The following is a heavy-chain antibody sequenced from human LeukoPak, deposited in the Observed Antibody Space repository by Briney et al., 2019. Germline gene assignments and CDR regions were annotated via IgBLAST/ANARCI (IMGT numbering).Heavy chain of an antibody. Sequence: GGSLRLSCAASGFTVSNWAIHWVRQVPGKGLEWVAAISYDGSNKFYADSVKGRFTISRDNSKNSLDLQMNSLRAEDTAVYYCARGYCSSTSCYNDYWGQGTLVTVSS. J-gene: IGHJ4*02. CDR3: ARGYCSSTSCYNDY. D-gene: IGHD2-2*02. CDR1: GFTVSNWA. V-gene: IGHV3-30*04. CDR2: ISYDGSNK.